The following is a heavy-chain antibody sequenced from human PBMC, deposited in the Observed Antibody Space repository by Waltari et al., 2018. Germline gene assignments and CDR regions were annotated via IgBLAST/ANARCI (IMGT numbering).Heavy chain of an antibody. CDR1: GFSFSDHY. CDR2: SRNKVNRYTT. J-gene: IGHJ6*02. V-gene: IGHV3-72*01. Sequence: EVQLVESGGGLVQPGGSLRLSCAVSGFSFSDHYMDWVRQAPGKGLEWIARSRNKVNRYTTQYAASVQGRFTISRHDAENSLYLQMNSLITDDTAVYYCGRVGYCGGSGCSVAVVHYGLDVWGQGTAVTVSS. CDR3: GRVGYCGGSGCSVAVVHYGLDV. D-gene: IGHD2-15*01.